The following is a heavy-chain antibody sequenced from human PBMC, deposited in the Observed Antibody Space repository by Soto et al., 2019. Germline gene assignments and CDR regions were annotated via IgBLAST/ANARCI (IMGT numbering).Heavy chain of an antibody. Sequence: SETLSLACPVSGCSLSGEYLGWVRQPAGKGREWVATIYYSGRTFYNPSLESRVTIYVDTSRDQFSLKLTSVTAADTAVYYCARLPRTTTSGSGTDFWGQGTLVTVSS. CDR1: GCSLSGEY. J-gene: IGHJ4*02. D-gene: IGHD3-10*01. CDR3: ARLPRTTTSGSGTDF. CDR2: IYYSGRT. V-gene: IGHV4-39*01.